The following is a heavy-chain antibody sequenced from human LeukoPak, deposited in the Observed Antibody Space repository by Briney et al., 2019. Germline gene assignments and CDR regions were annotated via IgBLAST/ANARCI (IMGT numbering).Heavy chain of an antibody. CDR2: ISSSGNTI. V-gene: IGHV3-48*03. CDR3: ARGGYTFGYDDY. CDR1: GFTFSGYE. J-gene: IGHJ4*02. D-gene: IGHD5-18*01. Sequence: PGGSLRLSCAASGFTFSGYEMNWVRQAPGKGLQWVSYISSSGNTIYYADSVKGRFTISRDNAKNSLYLQMNSLRAEDTAVYYCARGGYTFGYDDYWGQGTLVTVSS.